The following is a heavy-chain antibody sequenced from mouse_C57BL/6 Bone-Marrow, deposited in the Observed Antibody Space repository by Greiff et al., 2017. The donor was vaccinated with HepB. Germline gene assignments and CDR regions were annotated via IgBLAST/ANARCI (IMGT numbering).Heavy chain of an antibody. D-gene: IGHD2-3*01. CDR3: ARGDDGYYVRAWFAY. CDR2: INSDGGST. Sequence: EVQLQESGGGLVQPGESLKLSCESNEYEFPSHDMSWVRKTPEKRLELVAAINSDGGSTYYPDTMERRFIISRDNTKKTLYLQMSSLRSEDTALYYCARGDDGYYVRAWFAYWGQGTLVTVSA. J-gene: IGHJ3*01. CDR1: EYEFPSHD. V-gene: IGHV5-2*01.